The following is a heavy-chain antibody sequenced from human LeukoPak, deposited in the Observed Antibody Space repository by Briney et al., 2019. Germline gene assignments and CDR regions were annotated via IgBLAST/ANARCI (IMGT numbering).Heavy chain of an antibody. CDR1: GFTFSSYS. CDR2: ITSSSNYI. CDR3: ASSDVDTVATIGSFDY. D-gene: IGHD5-12*01. Sequence: GGSLRLSCAASGFTFSSYSMNWVRQAPGKGLEWVSSITSSSNYIYYADSVKGRFTISRDNAKNSLYLQMNSLRVEDTAVYYCASSDVDTVATIGSFDYWGQGTLVTVSS. J-gene: IGHJ4*02. V-gene: IGHV3-21*01.